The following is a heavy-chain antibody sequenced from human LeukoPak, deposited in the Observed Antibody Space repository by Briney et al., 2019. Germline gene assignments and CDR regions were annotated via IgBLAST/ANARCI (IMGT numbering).Heavy chain of an antibody. Sequence: GGSLRLSCAASGFTFSSYAMHWVRQAPGKGLEYVSAISSNGGSTYYANSVKGRFTISRDNSKNTLYLQMGSLRAEDMAVYYCARGYYDFWSGYSFDYWGQGTLVTVSS. CDR1: GFTFSSYA. D-gene: IGHD3-3*01. V-gene: IGHV3-64*01. CDR2: ISSNGGST. CDR3: ARGYYDFWSGYSFDY. J-gene: IGHJ4*02.